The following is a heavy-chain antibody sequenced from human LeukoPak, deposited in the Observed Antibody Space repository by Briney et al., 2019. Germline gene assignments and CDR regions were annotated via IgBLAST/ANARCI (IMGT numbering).Heavy chain of an antibody. CDR1: GGFISSYY. V-gene: IGHV4-4*07. Sequence: SETLSLTCTVSGGFISSYYWSWIRQPAGKGLEWIGRIYTSGSTNYNPSLKSRVTMSVDTSKNQFSLKLSSVTAADTAVYYCARTYYYDSSGYHPWAFDIWGQGTMVTVSS. J-gene: IGHJ3*02. D-gene: IGHD3-22*01. CDR2: IYTSGST. CDR3: ARTYYYDSSGYHPWAFDI.